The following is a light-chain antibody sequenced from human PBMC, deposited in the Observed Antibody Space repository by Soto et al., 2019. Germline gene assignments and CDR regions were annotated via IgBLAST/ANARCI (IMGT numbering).Light chain of an antibody. Sequence: QSALTQPPSASGSPGQSVTISCTGTSSDIGGYNFVSLYQQHPGKAPKLIIYEVNKRPSGVPDRFSGSKSGNPASLTVSGLQAEDGGDYFRSSYAGTNNLGVFGGGTKLTVL. J-gene: IGLJ3*02. CDR1: SSDIGGYNF. CDR2: EVN. V-gene: IGLV2-8*01. CDR3: SSYAGTNNLGV.